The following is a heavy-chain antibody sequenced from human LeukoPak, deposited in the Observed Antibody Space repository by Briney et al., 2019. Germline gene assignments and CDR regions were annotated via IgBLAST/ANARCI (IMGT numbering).Heavy chain of an antibody. D-gene: IGHD3-22*01. CDR3: ARLYYYDSSGYYDY. Sequence: SETLSLTCTVSGGSISSSSYYWGWIRQPPGKGLEWIGSIYYSGSTYYNPSLKSRVTISVDTSKNQFSLKLSSVTAADTAVYYCARLYYYDSSGYYDYWGQGTLVTVSS. CDR1: GGSISSSSYY. J-gene: IGHJ4*02. CDR2: IYYSGST. V-gene: IGHV4-39*01.